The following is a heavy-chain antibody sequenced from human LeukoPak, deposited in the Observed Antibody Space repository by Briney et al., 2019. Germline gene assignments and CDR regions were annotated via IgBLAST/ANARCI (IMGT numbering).Heavy chain of an antibody. J-gene: IGHJ4*02. CDR3: ARSPGSYYEYYFDY. CDR1: GFTFSSYA. CDR2: ISYDGSNK. Sequence: PGESLRLSCAASGFTFSSYAMHWLRQAPGKGLEWVAVISYDGSNKYYADSVKGRFTISRDNSKNTLYLQMNSLRAEDPAVYYCARSPGSYYEYYFDYWGQGTLVTVSS. D-gene: IGHD1-26*01. V-gene: IGHV3-30*01.